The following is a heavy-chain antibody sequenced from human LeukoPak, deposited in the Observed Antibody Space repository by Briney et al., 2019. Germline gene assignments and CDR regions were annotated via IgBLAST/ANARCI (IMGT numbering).Heavy chain of an antibody. D-gene: IGHD3-22*01. CDR2: IYYSGST. CDR1: GGSFSGYY. V-gene: IGHV4-34*01. CDR3: ARDGGNMIVVVTYYGYFDY. J-gene: IGHJ4*02. Sequence: SETLSLTCAVYGGSFSGYYWGWIRQPPGKGLEWIGSIYYSGSTYYNPSLKSRVTISVDASKNQFSLKLSSVTAADTAVYYCARDGGNMIVVVTYYGYFDYWGQGTLVTVSS.